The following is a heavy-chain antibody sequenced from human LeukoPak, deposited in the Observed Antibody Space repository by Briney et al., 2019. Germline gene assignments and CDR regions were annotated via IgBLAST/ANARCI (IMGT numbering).Heavy chain of an antibody. CDR3: ARLDYGGSEIVDY. V-gene: IGHV5-51*01. J-gene: IGHJ4*02. CDR2: IYPDDSDT. CDR1: GYRFSDYW. D-gene: IGHD4-23*01. Sequence: GESLKISCQGTGYRFSDYWIGGVRQMPGKGLGWMGIIYPDDSDTRYSTSFQGQVTTSADKSINTAYLQWSSLKTSDTAMFYCARLDYGGSEIVDYWGQGTLVTVSS.